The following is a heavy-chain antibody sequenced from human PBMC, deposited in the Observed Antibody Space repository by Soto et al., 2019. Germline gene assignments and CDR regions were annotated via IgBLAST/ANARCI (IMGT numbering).Heavy chain of an antibody. D-gene: IGHD3-3*01. CDR1: CGSFSGYY. J-gene: IGHJ6*02. CDR2: INHSGST. V-gene: IGHV4-34*01. Sequence: SETLSLTCAVYCGSFSGYYWSWIRQPPGKGLEWIGEINHSGSTNYNPSLKSRVTISVDTSKNQFSLKLSSVTAADTAVYYCARGPYYDFWSGYYNYYYGMDVWGQGTTVTVSS. CDR3: ARGPYYDFWSGYYNYYYGMDV.